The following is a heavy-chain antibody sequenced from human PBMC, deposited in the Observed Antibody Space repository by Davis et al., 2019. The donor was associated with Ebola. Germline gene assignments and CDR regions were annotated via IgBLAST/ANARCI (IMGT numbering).Heavy chain of an antibody. CDR2: IYHSGST. V-gene: IGHV4-4*02. J-gene: IGHJ4*02. D-gene: IGHD6-13*01. CDR1: GGSISSSNW. CDR3: AGAPYSSSCFDH. Sequence: MPSETLSLTCAVSGGSISSSNWWCLVRQPPGKGLEWIGEIYHSGSTNYNPSLKSRVTISVDKSKNQFSLNLNSKTAADTAVYYCAGAPYSSSCFDHWGQGTLVTVSP.